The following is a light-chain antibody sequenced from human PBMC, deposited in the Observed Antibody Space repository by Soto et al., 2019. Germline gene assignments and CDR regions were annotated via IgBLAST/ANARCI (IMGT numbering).Light chain of an antibody. V-gene: IGLV2-11*01. CDR1: SGDVGGYDY. CDR3: CSYAGSYTFVV. CDR2: DVR. Sequence: QSALTQPPSASGSPGQSVTISCTGTSGDVGGYDYVSWYQQRPGKAPKLMIYDVRKRPSGVPDRFSGSKSGHTASLTISGLQGEDEADYYCCSYAGSYTFVVFGGGTKVTVL. J-gene: IGLJ2*01.